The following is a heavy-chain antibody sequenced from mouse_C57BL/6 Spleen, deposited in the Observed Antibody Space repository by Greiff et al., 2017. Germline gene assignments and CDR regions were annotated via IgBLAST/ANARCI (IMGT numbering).Heavy chain of an antibody. CDR2: ISGGGGNT. J-gene: IGHJ1*03. D-gene: IGHD4-1*01. CDR3: ARATGTGYFDV. CDR1: GFTFSSYT. Sequence: EVHLVESGGGLVKPGGSLKLSCAASGFTFSSYTMSWVRQTPEKRLEWVATISGGGGNTYYPDSVKGRFTISRDKAKNTLYLHMRSLRAEDTALYSCARATGTGYFDVWGTGTTVTVSS. V-gene: IGHV5-9*01.